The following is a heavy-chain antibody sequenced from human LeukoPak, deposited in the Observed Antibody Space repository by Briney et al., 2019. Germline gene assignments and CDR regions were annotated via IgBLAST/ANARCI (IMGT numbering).Heavy chain of an antibody. CDR2: ISYDGSNK. CDR1: GFTFSSYG. J-gene: IGHJ4*02. Sequence: PGGSLRLSCAASGFTFSSYGMHWVRQAPGKGLEWVAVISYDGSNKYYADSVKGRFTISRDNSKNTLYLQMNSLRAEDTAAYYCAKPPNSSGWYLDYWGQGTLVTVSS. V-gene: IGHV3-30*18. D-gene: IGHD6-19*01. CDR3: AKPPNSSGWYLDY.